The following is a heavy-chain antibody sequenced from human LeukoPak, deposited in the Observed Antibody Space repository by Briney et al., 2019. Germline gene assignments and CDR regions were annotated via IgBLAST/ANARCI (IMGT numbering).Heavy chain of an antibody. CDR3: AKDPYYDFWSGYYFFDY. D-gene: IGHD3-3*01. Sequence: GGSLRLSCAASGFTFSSYAMSWVRQAPGKGLEWVSAISGSGGSTYYADSVKGRFTISRDNSKNTLYLQMNSLRAEDTAVYYCAKDPYYDFWSGYYFFDYWGQGTLVTVSS. J-gene: IGHJ4*02. V-gene: IGHV3-23*01. CDR2: ISGSGGST. CDR1: GFTFSSYA.